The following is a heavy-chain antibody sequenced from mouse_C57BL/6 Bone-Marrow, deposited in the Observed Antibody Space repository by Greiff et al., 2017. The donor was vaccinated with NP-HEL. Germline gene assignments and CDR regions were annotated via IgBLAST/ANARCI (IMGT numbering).Heavy chain of an antibody. D-gene: IGHD1-1*01. V-gene: IGHV8-8*01. J-gene: IGHJ3*01. CDR1: GFSLSTFGMG. CDR3: ARMRTTVVATGSDLLWLRRGFAY. CDR2: IWWDDDK. Sequence: QVTLKESGPGILQPSQTLSLTCSFSGFSLSTFGMGVGWIRQPSGKGLEWLAHIWWDDDKYYNPALKSRLTISKDTSKNQVFLKIANVDTADTATYYCARMRTTVVATGSDLLWLRRGFAYWGQGTLVTVSA.